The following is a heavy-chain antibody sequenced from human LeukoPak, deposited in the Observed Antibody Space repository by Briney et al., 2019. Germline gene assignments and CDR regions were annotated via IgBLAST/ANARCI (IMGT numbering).Heavy chain of an antibody. Sequence: SETLSLTCTVSGGSISNGDYSWSWIRQPPGKGLEWIGYIYYSGSTYYNPSLKSRVTISVDTSKNQFSLKLSSVTAADTAVYYCASSKNRRCYYDSSGYLSWGQGTLVTVSS. CDR1: GGSISNGDYS. CDR2: IYYSGST. J-gene: IGHJ4*02. CDR3: ASSKNRRCYYDSSGYLS. V-gene: IGHV4-30-4*01. D-gene: IGHD3-22*01.